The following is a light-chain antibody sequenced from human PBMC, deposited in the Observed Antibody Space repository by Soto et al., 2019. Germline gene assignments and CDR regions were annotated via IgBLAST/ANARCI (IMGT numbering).Light chain of an antibody. Sequence: DIQMTQSPSSLSASVGDRVTITCRASQGIDNHLAWFQQKPGKAPMSLIYAASSLQSGVPSKFSGSGSGTDFTLTISSLQPEDFATYSCQQYNTYPHTFGGGTKVDIK. V-gene: IGKV1-16*02. CDR3: QQYNTYPHT. CDR1: QGIDNH. J-gene: IGKJ4*01. CDR2: AAS.